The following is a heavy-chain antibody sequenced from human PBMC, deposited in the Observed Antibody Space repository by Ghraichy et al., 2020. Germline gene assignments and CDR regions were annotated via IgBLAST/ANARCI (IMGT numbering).Heavy chain of an antibody. V-gene: IGHV4-34*01. CDR3: ARGRSIFGVFDYYYYYYMDV. CDR2: INHSGST. D-gene: IGHD3-3*02. Sequence: SETLSLTCAVYGGSFSGYYWSWIRQPPGKGLEWIGEINHSGSTNYNPSLKSRVTISVDTSKNQFSLKLSSVTAADTAVYYCARGRSIFGVFDYYYYYYMDVWGKGTTVTVSS. J-gene: IGHJ6*03. CDR1: GGSFSGYY.